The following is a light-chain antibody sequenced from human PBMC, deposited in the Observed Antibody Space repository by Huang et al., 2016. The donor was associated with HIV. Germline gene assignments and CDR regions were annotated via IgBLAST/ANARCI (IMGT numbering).Light chain of an antibody. Sequence: IQMTQSPTSLSASVGDRVSIACRASQSISTYLNWYQQKPGKAPKLLISSASALHSGVPSRVSGSGSGTDFTLTIRGLQLDDFATYYCQQSYSALSSFGPGTRL. CDR2: SAS. CDR1: QSISTY. V-gene: IGKV1-39*01. J-gene: IGKJ5*01. CDR3: QQSYSALSS.